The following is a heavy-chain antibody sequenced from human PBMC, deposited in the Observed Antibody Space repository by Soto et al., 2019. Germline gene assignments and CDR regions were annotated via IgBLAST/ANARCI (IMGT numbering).Heavy chain of an antibody. CDR2: IDNGGNT. Sequence: PSETLSLTCTVSGRTFNVTADFWYLAWIRQPPGKGPEWIGSIDNGGNTHYNAPLKSRVIISADTSKNQFSLSLNSVTAADTAVYYCVKRSLLMAPTWGQGIQVTAS. D-gene: IGHD1-26*01. J-gene: IGHJ4*02. CDR1: GRTFNVTADF. V-gene: IGHV4-39*01. CDR3: VKRSLLMAPT.